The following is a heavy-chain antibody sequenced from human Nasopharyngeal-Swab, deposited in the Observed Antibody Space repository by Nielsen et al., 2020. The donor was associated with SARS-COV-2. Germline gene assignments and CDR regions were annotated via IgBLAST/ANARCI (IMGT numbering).Heavy chain of an antibody. J-gene: IGHJ4*02. CDR2: INHSGST. D-gene: IGHD6-13*01. V-gene: IGHV4-34*01. CDR3: ARVGIAAAGGLPNDY. Sequence: RQAPGKGLEWIGEINHSGSTNYNPSLKSRVTISVDTSKNQFSLKLSSVTAADTAVYYCARVGIAAAGGLPNDYWGQGTLVTVSS.